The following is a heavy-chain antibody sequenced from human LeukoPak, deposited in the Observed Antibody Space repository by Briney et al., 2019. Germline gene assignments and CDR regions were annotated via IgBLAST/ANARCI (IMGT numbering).Heavy chain of an antibody. J-gene: IGHJ1*01. CDR3: ATGDSASTPYFQH. CDR2: TYYSGST. Sequence: SETLSLTCTVSGVSISSGGYYWSWIRQHPGKGLEWIGYTYYSGSTYYNPSLKSRVTISVDTSKNQFSLKLSSVTAADTAVYYCATGDSASTPYFQHWGQGTLVTVSS. CDR1: GVSISSGGYY. D-gene: IGHD2/OR15-2a*01. V-gene: IGHV4-31*03.